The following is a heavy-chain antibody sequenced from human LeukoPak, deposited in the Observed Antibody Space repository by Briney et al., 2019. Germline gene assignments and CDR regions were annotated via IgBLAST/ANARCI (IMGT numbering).Heavy chain of an antibody. CDR1: GGSISSYY. V-gene: IGHV4-59*01. D-gene: IGHD2-8*01. Sequence: SETLSLTCTVSGGSISSYYWSWIRQPPGKGLEWIGYIYYSGSTKYNPSLKSRVTMSVDTSKNQFSLKLSSVTAADTAVYYCARDPWSYYYMDVWGKGTTVTVSS. J-gene: IGHJ6*03. CDR2: IYYSGST. CDR3: ARDPWSYYYMDV.